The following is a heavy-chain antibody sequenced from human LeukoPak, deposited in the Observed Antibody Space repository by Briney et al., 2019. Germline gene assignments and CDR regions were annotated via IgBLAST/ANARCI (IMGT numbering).Heavy chain of an antibody. V-gene: IGHV3-23*01. CDR3: AKDQTVTMFWFDP. CDR1: GFTFRSYA. J-gene: IGHJ5*02. CDR2: LSSSGDST. D-gene: IGHD4-17*01. Sequence: GGSLRLSCAASGFTFRSYAMSWVRQASGAGLEWVSSLSSSGDSTYYADSVKGRFTISRDNSKNTPYLQMNSLRAEDTAVYYCAKDQTVTMFWFDPWGQGTLVTVSS.